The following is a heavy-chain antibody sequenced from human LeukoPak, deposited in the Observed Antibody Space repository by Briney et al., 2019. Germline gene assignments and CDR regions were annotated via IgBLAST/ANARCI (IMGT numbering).Heavy chain of an antibody. CDR3: ARDGFIAVAGFRWFDP. CDR1: GGTFSSYA. D-gene: IGHD6-19*01. Sequence: SVKVSCKASGGTFSSYAISWVRQAPGQGLEWMGGIIPIFGTANYAQKFQGRVTITADESTSTAYMELSSLGSEDTAVYYCARDGFIAVAGFRWFDPWGQGTLVTVSS. CDR2: IIPIFGTA. J-gene: IGHJ5*02. V-gene: IGHV1-69*13.